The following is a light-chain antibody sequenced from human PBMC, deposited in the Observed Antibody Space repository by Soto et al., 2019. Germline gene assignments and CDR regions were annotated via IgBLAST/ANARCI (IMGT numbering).Light chain of an antibody. CDR2: AAA. V-gene: IGKV3-20*01. CDR1: QSVSSYY. J-gene: IGKJ1*01. CDR3: QQCGSSPWT. Sequence: EIVLTQSPGTLSVSPGERATLSCRASQSVSSYYVAWYQQKPGKAPRLLIYAAASRDTGIPDRFSGGGSGTDFTLTISRLEPEDFAAYYCQQCGSSPWTFGQGTKVEIK.